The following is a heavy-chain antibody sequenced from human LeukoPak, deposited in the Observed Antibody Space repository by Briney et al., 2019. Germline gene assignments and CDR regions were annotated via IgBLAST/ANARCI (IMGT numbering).Heavy chain of an antibody. D-gene: IGHD1-26*01. Sequence: ASVKVSCKASGGTFSSYAISWVRQAPGQGLEWMGRINPHIGGTNVAQKFQGRVTMTRDTSISTAYMELSGLASDDTAVYYCARDRAAGGWECGPYWGQGTLVTVSS. J-gene: IGHJ4*02. CDR2: INPHIGGT. V-gene: IGHV1-2*06. CDR3: ARDRAAGGWECGPY. CDR1: GGTFSSYA.